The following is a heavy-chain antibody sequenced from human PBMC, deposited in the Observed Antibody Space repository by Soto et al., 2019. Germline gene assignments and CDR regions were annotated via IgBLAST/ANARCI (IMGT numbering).Heavy chain of an antibody. V-gene: IGHV1-18*01. J-gene: IGHJ6*02. D-gene: IGHD3-10*01. CDR2: ISVYNGNT. CDR1: GYTFTSYG. CDR3: ARSGRPGYYYYIMDV. Sequence: ASVKVSCKASGYTFTSYGVSWVRQAPGQGLEWMGWISVYNGNTKYAQKLQGRVTMTTDTSTSTPYMELRGLRSDDTAVYYCARSGRPGYYYYIMDVWGQGTTVTVSS.